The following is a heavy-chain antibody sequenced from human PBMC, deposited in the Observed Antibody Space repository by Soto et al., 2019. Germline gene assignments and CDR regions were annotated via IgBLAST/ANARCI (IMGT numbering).Heavy chain of an antibody. J-gene: IGHJ4*02. CDR1: GVTFSSYA. V-gene: IGHV1-69*06. CDR3: VRGRDGHTSYSFAH. Sequence: QVELVQSGAEVKKPGSSVKVSCKASGVTFSSYAINWERQAPGQGLEWLGGIIPIIDTTNYAQKIQGRVKVSAEKSTRTTDMGLSRLRSEDTAVYYCVRGRDGHTSYSFAHWGTGTQVAVSS. CDR2: IIPIIDTT.